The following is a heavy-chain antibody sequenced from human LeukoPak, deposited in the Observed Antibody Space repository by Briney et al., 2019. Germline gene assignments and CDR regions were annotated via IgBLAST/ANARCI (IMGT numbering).Heavy chain of an antibody. CDR1: GFTFSSYA. J-gene: IGHJ6*03. CDR2: ISGSGGST. V-gene: IGHV3-23*01. Sequence: GGSLRLSCAASGFTFSSYAVSWVRQAPGKGLEWVSAISGSGGSTYYADSVKGRFTISRDNSKNTLYLQMNSLRAEDTAVYYCAKSLPRREWLFSYHYMDVWGKGTTVTVSS. D-gene: IGHD3-3*01. CDR3: AKSLPRREWLFSYHYMDV.